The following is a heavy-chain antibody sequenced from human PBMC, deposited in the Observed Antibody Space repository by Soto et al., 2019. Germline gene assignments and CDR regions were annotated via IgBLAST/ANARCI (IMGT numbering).Heavy chain of an antibody. D-gene: IGHD3-9*01. Sequence: ASVKVSCKASGYTFTSYGISWVRQAPGQGLEWMGRISAYNGNTNYAQKLQGRVTMTTDTSTSTAYMELRSLRSDDTAVYYCAREGVRDSVFYYDILTGYDNWFDPWGQGTLVTVSS. CDR1: GYTFTSYG. CDR2: ISAYNGNT. V-gene: IGHV1-18*01. J-gene: IGHJ5*02. CDR3: AREGVRDSVFYYDILTGYDNWFDP.